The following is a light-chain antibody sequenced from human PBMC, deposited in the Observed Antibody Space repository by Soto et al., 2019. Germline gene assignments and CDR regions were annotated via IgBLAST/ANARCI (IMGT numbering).Light chain of an antibody. J-gene: IGKJ3*01. CDR3: MQGTYWPFT. V-gene: IGKV2-30*01. Sequence: DVVMTQSPLSLPVTLGQSASISCRSSQSLGYSDGNTYVNWFQQRPGQPPRRLIYKVSERDSGVPDRFRGSGSGTEFTLTISRVEAEDVGVYFCMQGTYWPFTFGPGNKVDFK. CDR2: KVS. CDR1: QSLGYSDGNTY.